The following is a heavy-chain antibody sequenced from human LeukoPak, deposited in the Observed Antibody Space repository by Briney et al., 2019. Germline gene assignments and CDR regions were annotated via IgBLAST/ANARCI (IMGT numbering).Heavy chain of an antibody. Sequence: GGSLRLSCAASDFTFRSYGLNWVAQAPGKGLEWSSSISSSSSYIYYADSVKGRFTISRDNAKNSLYLQMNSLRAEDTAVYYCASPHHYYDSSVDYWGQGTLVTVSS. CDR1: DFTFRSYG. D-gene: IGHD3-22*01. CDR3: ASPHHYYDSSVDY. CDR2: ISSSSSYI. J-gene: IGHJ4*02. V-gene: IGHV3-21*01.